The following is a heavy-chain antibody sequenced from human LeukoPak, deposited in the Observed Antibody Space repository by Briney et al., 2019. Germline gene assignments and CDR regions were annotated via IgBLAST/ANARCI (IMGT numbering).Heavy chain of an antibody. D-gene: IGHD3-22*01. Sequence: SVKVSCKTSGGTFSTYAISWVRQAPGQGLEWMGGIIPIFGTGNYAQKFQGRVTITADESTSTAYMTLSSLRSEDTAVYYCARGLGDSSGYYYSDYWGQGTLVTVSS. J-gene: IGHJ4*02. CDR3: ARGLGDSSGYYYSDY. CDR1: GGTFSTYA. V-gene: IGHV1-69*13. CDR2: IIPIFGTG.